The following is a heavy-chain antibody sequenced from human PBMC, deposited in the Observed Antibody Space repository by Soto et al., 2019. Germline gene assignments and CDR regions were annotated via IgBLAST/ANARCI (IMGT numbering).Heavy chain of an antibody. CDR2: INAGNGHT. D-gene: IGHD1-1*01. J-gene: IGHJ4*02. CDR3: ARGRWTQTTADYYIDS. CDR1: GYTFTNYA. Sequence: QVQLVQSGTEVKKPGASVKLSCKASGYTFTNYAIHWVRQAPGQRLEWMVWINAGNGHTKYSQKFQGRVTVTRDPSSTTAYRELSSPRSEDTAVYYCARGRWTQTTADYYIDSWGQGTLVTVSS. V-gene: IGHV1-3*01.